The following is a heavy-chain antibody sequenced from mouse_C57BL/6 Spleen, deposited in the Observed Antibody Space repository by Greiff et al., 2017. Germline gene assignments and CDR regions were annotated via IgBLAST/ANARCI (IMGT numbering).Heavy chain of an antibody. CDR2: IWTGGGT. CDR1: GFSLTSYA. Sequence: VQLQESGSGLVAPSQSLSITCTVSGFSLTSYAISWVRQPPGKGLEWLGVIWTGGGTNYNSALKSRLSISKDNSKSQVFLKMNSLQTDDTARYYCARESTTVVATSRAMDYWGQGTSVTVSS. CDR3: ARESTTVVATSRAMDY. V-gene: IGHV2-9-1*01. D-gene: IGHD1-1*01. J-gene: IGHJ4*01.